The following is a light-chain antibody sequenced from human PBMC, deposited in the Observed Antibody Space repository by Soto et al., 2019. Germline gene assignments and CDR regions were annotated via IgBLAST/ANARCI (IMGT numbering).Light chain of an antibody. CDR2: GAS. J-gene: IGKJ4*01. Sequence: VMTHSPATLSLSPGERATLSCSASQSVSSNLAWYQQKPGQAPRLLIYGASTRATGIPASFSGSGSGTAFTLTIRSLQSEDFAVYYCQQYNNWPPLTFGGGTKVDIK. CDR3: QQYNNWPPLT. CDR1: QSVSSN. V-gene: IGKV3-15*01.